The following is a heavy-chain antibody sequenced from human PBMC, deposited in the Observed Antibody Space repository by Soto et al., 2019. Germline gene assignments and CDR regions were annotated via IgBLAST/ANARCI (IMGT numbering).Heavy chain of an antibody. CDR3: ARGSSGALYDY. CDR1: GYIFTNYG. Sequence: QIHLVQSGAEVRKPGASVNVSCKTSGYIFTNYGVSWVRQAPGEGLEVVGWISGYNGYPKYGQRFQGRVTLSTDTSTTTGYMELRNLRTDDTAVYYCARGSSGALYDYRGHGTMLTVSS. V-gene: IGHV1-18*04. J-gene: IGHJ4*01. CDR2: ISGYNGYP.